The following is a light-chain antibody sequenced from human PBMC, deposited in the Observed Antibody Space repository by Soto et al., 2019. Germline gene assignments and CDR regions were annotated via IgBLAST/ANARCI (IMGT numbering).Light chain of an antibody. Sequence: NFMLTQPLSVSESPGKTVTISCTRNSGSIASKYVQWYQQRPGSAPTTVIYEDDRRASGVPDRFSGSIDSSSNSAPLTISGLMTEDEADYYCQSYDSSNNVAFGGGTKLTVL. CDR3: QSYDSSNNVA. CDR2: EDD. V-gene: IGLV6-57*04. CDR1: SGSIASKY. J-gene: IGLJ2*01.